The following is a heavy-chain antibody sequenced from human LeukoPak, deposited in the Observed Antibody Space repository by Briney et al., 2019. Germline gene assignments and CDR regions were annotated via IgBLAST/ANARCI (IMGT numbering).Heavy chain of an antibody. Sequence: GASVTVSCKASGGTFISYAISWVRQAPGQGLEWMGGIIPIFGTANYAQKFQGRVTITADKSTSTAYMELSSLRSEDTAVYYCARDRITMIDNWFDPWGQGTLVTVSS. CDR3: ARDRITMIDNWFDP. V-gene: IGHV1-69*06. J-gene: IGHJ5*02. CDR1: GGTFISYA. D-gene: IGHD3-22*01. CDR2: IIPIFGTA.